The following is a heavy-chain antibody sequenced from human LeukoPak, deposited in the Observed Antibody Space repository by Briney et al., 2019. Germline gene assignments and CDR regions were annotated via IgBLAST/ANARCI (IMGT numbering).Heavy chain of an antibody. Sequence: GGSLRLSCAASGFTFSSYGMHWVRQAPGKGLEWVAFIRYDGSNKYYADSVKGRFTISRDNSKNTLYLQMNSLRAEDTAVYYCARSMVSAGYDILTGYSYYFDYWGQGTLVTVSS. J-gene: IGHJ4*02. CDR3: ARSMVSAGYDILTGYSYYFDY. CDR1: GFTFSSYG. CDR2: IRYDGSNK. V-gene: IGHV3-30*02. D-gene: IGHD3-9*01.